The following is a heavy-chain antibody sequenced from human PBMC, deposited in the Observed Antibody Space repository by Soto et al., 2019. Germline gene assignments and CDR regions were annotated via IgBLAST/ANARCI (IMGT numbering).Heavy chain of an antibody. V-gene: IGHV4-34*01. D-gene: IGHD3-10*01. Sequence: SETLSLTCAVYGGSFSGYYWSWIRQPPGKGLEWIGEINHSGSTNYNPSLKSRVTISVDTSKNQFSLKLSSVTAADTAVYYCARGRRYYYGSGSYYPFDYWGQGTLVTVSS. J-gene: IGHJ4*02. CDR1: GGSFSGYY. CDR3: ARGRRYYYGSGSYYPFDY. CDR2: INHSGST.